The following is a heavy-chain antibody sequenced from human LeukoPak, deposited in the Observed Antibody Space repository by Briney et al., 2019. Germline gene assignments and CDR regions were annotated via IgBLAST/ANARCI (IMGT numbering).Heavy chain of an antibody. CDR1: GFTFSTYA. D-gene: IGHD1-14*01. J-gene: IGHJ4*02. CDR3: AKATGYLL. CDR2: ISNSDDST. V-gene: IGHV3-23*01. Sequence: GGSLRLSCAASGFTFSTYAMSWVRQAPGKGLEWVSTISNSDDSTYYADSVKGRFTISRDNSENTLYLQMHSLRAEDTAVYYCAKATGYLLWGQGTLVTVSS.